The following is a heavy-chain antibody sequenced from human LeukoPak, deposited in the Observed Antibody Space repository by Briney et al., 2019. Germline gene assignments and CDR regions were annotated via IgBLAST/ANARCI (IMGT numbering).Heavy chain of an antibody. CDR1: GYTFTGYY. D-gene: IGHD3-16*01. CDR2: INPNSGGT. V-gene: IGHV1-2*02. CDR3: ARVMVRGSYSASPFDY. Sequence: ASVKVSCKASGYTFTGYYMHWVRQAPGQGLEWMGWINPNSGGTNYAQKFQGRVTMTRDTSISTAYMELSRLGSDDTAVYYCARVMVRGSYSASPFDYWGQGTLVTVSS. J-gene: IGHJ4*02.